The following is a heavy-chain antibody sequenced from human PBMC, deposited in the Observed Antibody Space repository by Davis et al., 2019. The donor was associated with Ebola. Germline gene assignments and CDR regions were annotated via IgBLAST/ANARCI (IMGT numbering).Heavy chain of an antibody. CDR3: ARATFGYNSGWYADY. D-gene: IGHD6-19*01. CDR2: IIPILGIA. CDR1: GYTFTGYY. J-gene: IGHJ4*02. V-gene: IGHV1-69*04. Sequence: SVKVSCKASGYTFTGYYMHWVRQAPGQGLEWMGRIIPILGIANYAQKFQGRVTITTDTSASTAYLDLSSLRSDDTAVFYCARATFGYNSGWYADYWGQGTLVTVSS.